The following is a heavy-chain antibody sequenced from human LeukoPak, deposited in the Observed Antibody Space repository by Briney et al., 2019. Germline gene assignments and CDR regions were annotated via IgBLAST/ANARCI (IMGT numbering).Heavy chain of an antibody. J-gene: IGHJ3*02. CDR3: AKDKSARVRGVGDAFDI. CDR1: GFTFDDYA. CDR2: ISWNSGSI. Sequence: GGSLRLSCAASGFTFDDYAMHWVRQAPGKGLEWVSGISWNSGSIGYADSVKGRFTISRDNAKNSLYLQMNSLRAEDTALYYCAKDKSARVRGVGDAFDIWGQGTMVTVSS. D-gene: IGHD3-10*01. V-gene: IGHV3-9*01.